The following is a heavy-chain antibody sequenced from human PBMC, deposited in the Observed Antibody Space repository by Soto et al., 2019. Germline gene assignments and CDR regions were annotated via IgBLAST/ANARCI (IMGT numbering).Heavy chain of an antibody. CDR2: MNPGSGDT. J-gene: IGHJ5*02. CDR1: GYSFTNND. Sequence: ASVKVSCKASGYSFTNNDVSWVRQATGQGLEWMGWMNPGSGDTGYAQKFQGRVTMTRDISTATAYMELSSLRSDDTATYYCARMATFGSLNWFDPWGQGTLVTSPQ. V-gene: IGHV1-8*01. CDR3: ARMATFGSLNWFDP. D-gene: IGHD3-16*01.